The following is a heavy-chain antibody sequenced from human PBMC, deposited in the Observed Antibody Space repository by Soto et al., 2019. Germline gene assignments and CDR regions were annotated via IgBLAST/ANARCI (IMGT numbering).Heavy chain of an antibody. CDR3: ASSAGGSSWYGNYYYYYGMDV. Sequence: SETLSLTCIVSGGSISYYYWSWIRQSPGKGLEWIGYIYYSGSTKFSPSLESRVTISVDTSKNQFSLKLSSVTAADTAVYYCASSAGGSSWYGNYYYYYGMDVWGQGTTVTVSS. J-gene: IGHJ6*02. D-gene: IGHD6-13*01. CDR1: GGSISYYY. CDR2: IYYSGST. V-gene: IGHV4-59*01.